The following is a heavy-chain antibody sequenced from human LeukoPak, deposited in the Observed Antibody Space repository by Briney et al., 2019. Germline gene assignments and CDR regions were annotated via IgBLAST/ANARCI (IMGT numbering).Heavy chain of an antibody. CDR2: IYSGGST. CDR1: GFTVSTNY. J-gene: IGHJ3*02. V-gene: IGHV3-66*01. Sequence: PSGGSLRLSCGASGFTVSTNYMSWVRQAPGKGLEGVSIIYSGGSTYYADSVKGRFTISRDNSKNTLYLQMNSLRAEDTAVYYCASYRYGSSFAFDIWGQGTMVTVSS. D-gene: IGHD6-6*01. CDR3: ASYRYGSSFAFDI.